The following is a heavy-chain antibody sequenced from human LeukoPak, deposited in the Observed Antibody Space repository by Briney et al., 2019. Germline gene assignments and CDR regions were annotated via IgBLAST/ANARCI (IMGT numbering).Heavy chain of an antibody. J-gene: IGHJ5*02. CDR2: IYTSGST. V-gene: IGHV4-61*02. CDR3: ARGLVVPAAGVNWFDP. CDR1: GGSISSGSYY. D-gene: IGHD2-2*01. Sequence: SQTLSLTCTVSGGSISSGSYYWSWIRQPAGKGLEWIGRIYTSGSTNYNPSLKSRVTMSVDTSKNQFSLKLSSVTAADTAVYYCARGLVVPAAGVNWFDPWGQGTLVTVSS.